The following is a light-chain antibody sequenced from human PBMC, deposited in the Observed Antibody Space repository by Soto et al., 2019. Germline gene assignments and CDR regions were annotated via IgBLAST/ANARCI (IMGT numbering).Light chain of an antibody. CDR2: SAS. V-gene: IGKV1-27*01. CDR3: QKFNTAPLT. J-gene: IGKJ5*01. CDR1: QDISVY. Sequence: DIQMTQSPSSLSASVGDRVTITCRASQDISVYLAWYQQKPGEVPKLLIYSASTLQSGVPSRFSGSGSGTDFTLTISSLQPEDVATYYCQKFNTAPLTFGQGTRLEMK.